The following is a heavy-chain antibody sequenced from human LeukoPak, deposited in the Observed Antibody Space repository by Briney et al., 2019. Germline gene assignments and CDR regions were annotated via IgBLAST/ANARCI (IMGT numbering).Heavy chain of an antibody. CDR2: INVYNANT. J-gene: IGHJ6*03. Sequence: GASVKVSCKASGGTFSSYGISWVRQAPGQGLEWMGWINVYNANTKYAQKFQGRVTITRNTSISTAYMELSSLRSEDTAVYYCARGPTRKAAAFWGDYYYYMDVWGKGTTVTVSS. CDR1: GGTFSSYG. D-gene: IGHD6-13*01. CDR3: ARGPTRKAAAFWGDYYYYMDV. V-gene: IGHV1-8*03.